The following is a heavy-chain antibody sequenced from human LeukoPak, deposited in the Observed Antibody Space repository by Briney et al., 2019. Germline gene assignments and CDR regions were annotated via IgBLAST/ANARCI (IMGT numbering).Heavy chain of an antibody. CDR1: GYTLTELS. D-gene: IGHD6-19*01. CDR3: ATDGLFYSSPFDY. Sequence: GASVKVSCKVSGYTLTELSMHWVRQAPGKGLEGMGGFDPEDGETIYAQKFQGRVTMTEDTSTDTAYMELSSLRSEDTAVYYCATDGLFYSSPFDYWGQGTLVTVSS. CDR2: FDPEDGET. V-gene: IGHV1-24*01. J-gene: IGHJ4*02.